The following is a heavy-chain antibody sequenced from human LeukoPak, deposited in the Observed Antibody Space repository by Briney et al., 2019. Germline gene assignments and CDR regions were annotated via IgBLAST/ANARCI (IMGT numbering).Heavy chain of an antibody. CDR2: ISYDGSNK. CDR3: AGSRVKTQVGATRIAFDP. CDR1: GFTFSSYA. Sequence: PGGSLRLSCAASGFTFSSYAMHWVRQAPGKGLEWVAVISYDGSNKYYADSVKGRFTISRDNSKNTLYLQMNSLRAEDTAVYYWAGSRVKTQVGATRIAFDPWGQGTLVTVSS. D-gene: IGHD1-26*01. V-gene: IGHV3-30*04. J-gene: IGHJ5*02.